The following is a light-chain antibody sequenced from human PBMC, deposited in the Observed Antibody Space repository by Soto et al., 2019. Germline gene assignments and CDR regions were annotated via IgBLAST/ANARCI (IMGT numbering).Light chain of an antibody. Sequence: QSVLTQPPSVSAAPGQRVTISCPGSSSNIGGNSVSWYQQLPGTAPKLLIYDDGKRPSGIPDRFSGSKSGTSATLGITGFQTGDEADYYCGSWDSSLSAYVFGTGTKVTVL. CDR1: SSNIGGNS. CDR3: GSWDSSLSAYV. V-gene: IGLV1-51*01. J-gene: IGLJ1*01. CDR2: DDG.